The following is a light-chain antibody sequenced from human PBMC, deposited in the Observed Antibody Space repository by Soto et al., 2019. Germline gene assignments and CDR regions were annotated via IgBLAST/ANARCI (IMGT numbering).Light chain of an antibody. CDR1: QSVRDN. J-gene: IGKJ3*01. Sequence: EIVMTQSPATRSVSPGERVTLSCRASQSVRDNLAWYQQKPGQAPRLLIYGALTRATGIPARFSGCGSGTEFTLTISRLQSEDFAFYYCQQYNNWPHTFGPGTKVDIK. CDR2: GAL. CDR3: QQYNNWPHT. V-gene: IGKV3-15*01.